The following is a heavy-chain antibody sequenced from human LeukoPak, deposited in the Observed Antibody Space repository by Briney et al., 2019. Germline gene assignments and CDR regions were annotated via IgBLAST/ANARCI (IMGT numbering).Heavy chain of an antibody. CDR1: GGSISSSSYY. D-gene: IGHD3-22*01. CDR3: ARVSDSSATFDY. V-gene: IGHV4-39*07. Sequence: PSETLSLTCTVSGGSISSSSYYWGWIRQPPGKGLEWIGSIYYSGSTYYNPSLKSRVTISVDTSKNQFSLKLSSETAADTAVYYCARVSDSSATFDYWGQGTLVTVSS. CDR2: IYYSGST. J-gene: IGHJ4*02.